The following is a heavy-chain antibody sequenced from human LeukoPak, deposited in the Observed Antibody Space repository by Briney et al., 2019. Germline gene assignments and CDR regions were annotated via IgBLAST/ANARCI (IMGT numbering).Heavy chain of an antibody. V-gene: IGHV4-34*01. CDR3: ARKKGWATVTTLAFDI. J-gene: IGHJ3*02. CDR2: INHSGST. CDR1: GGSFSGYY. D-gene: IGHD4-11*01. Sequence: SETLSLTCVVYGGSFSGYYWSWIRQPPGKGLEWIGEINHSGSTNYNPSLKSRVTISVDTSKNQFSLKLSSVTAADTAVYYCARKKGWATVTTLAFDIWGQGTMVTVSS.